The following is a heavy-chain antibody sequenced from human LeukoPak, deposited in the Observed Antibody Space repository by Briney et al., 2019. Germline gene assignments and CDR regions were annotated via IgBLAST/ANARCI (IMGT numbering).Heavy chain of an antibody. CDR3: ASTSPRGSANYISFDY. CDR2: INWNGGST. J-gene: IGHJ4*02. V-gene: IGHV3-20*04. CDR1: GFTFDDYG. D-gene: IGHD3-10*01. Sequence: PGGSLRLSCAASGFTFDDYGMSWVRQAPGKGLEWVSGINWNGGSTGYADSVKGRFTISRDNAKNSLYLQMNSLRAEDTALYYCASTSPRGSANYISFDYWGQGTLVTVSS.